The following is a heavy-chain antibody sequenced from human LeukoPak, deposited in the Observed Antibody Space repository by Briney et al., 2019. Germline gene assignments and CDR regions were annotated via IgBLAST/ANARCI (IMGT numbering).Heavy chain of an antibody. Sequence: GGSLRLSCETAGFTFSSYVMHWVRRTPGKGLVWVSRISHDGIISYADSVKGRFTISRDNAKNTLILQMNSLRVEDTAVYYCARDWVYKIDYWGRGTLVAVSS. CDR2: ISHDGII. CDR3: ARDWVYKIDY. V-gene: IGHV3-74*01. J-gene: IGHJ4*02. D-gene: IGHD5-24*01. CDR1: GFTFSSYV.